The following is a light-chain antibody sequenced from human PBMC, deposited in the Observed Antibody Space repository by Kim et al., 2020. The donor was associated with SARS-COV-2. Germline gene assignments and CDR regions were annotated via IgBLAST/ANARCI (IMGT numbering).Light chain of an antibody. CDR2: GKN. J-gene: IGLJ2*01. CDR3: NSRDSNDNVV. Sequence: SSELTQDPAVSVALGQTVRITCQGDSLRSYYTTWYQQKPGQAPILVIYGKNNRPSGFPDRFSGSSSGNTASLTITGTQAGDEADYCCNSRDSNDNVVFGGGTQLTVL. V-gene: IGLV3-19*01. CDR1: SLRSYY.